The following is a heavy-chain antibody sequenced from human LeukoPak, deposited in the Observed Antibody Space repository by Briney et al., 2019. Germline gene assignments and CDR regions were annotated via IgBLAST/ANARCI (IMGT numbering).Heavy chain of an antibody. V-gene: IGHV4-59*13. D-gene: IGHD6-6*01. Sequence: ASETLSLTCTVSGGSISSYFWSWIRQPPGKVLEWIGYIYYSGSTTYNPSLKSRVTISIDTSKNQFSLNLSSVTAADTAVYYCARERQLHYFDYWGQGTLVTVSS. CDR2: IYYSGST. CDR1: GGSISSYF. J-gene: IGHJ4*02. CDR3: ARERQLHYFDY.